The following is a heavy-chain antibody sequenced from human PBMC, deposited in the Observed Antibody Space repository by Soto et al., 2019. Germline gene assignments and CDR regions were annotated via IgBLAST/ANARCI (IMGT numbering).Heavy chain of an antibody. CDR2: IYSGGST. D-gene: IGHD1-26*01. J-gene: IGHJ6*02. V-gene: IGHV3-66*01. CDR3: ARDQLVDPLGRYYYGMDV. Sequence: EVQLVESGGGLVQPGGSLRLSCAASGFTVSSSYMSWVRQAPGKGLEWVSVIYSGGSTYYADSVKGRFTISRDNSKNTLYLKMNSLRAEDTAVYYCARDQLVDPLGRYYYGMDVWGQGTTVTVSS. CDR1: GFTVSSSY.